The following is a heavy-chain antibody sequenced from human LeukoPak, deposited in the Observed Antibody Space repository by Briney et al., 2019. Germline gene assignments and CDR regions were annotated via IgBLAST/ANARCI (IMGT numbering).Heavy chain of an antibody. D-gene: IGHD6-13*01. Sequence: GGSLRLSCAASGFTFSSYAMHWVRQAPGKGLEWVAVISYDGSNKYYSDSVKGRFTISRDNSKNTLYLQMNSLRAEDTAVYYCAKTVGIRSWVDYWGQGTLVIVSS. V-gene: IGHV3-30*04. J-gene: IGHJ4*02. CDR1: GFTFSSYA. CDR3: AKTVGIRSWVDY. CDR2: ISYDGSNK.